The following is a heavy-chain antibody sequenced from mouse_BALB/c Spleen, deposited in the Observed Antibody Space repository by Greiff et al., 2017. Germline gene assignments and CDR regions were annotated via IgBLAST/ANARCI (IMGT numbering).Heavy chain of an antibody. V-gene: IGHV2-6-7*01. CDR2: IWGDGST. CDR3: ARDGHYGSSNWYFDV. J-gene: IGHJ1*01. D-gene: IGHD1-1*01. CDR1: GFSLTGYG. Sequence: VKLVESGPGLVAPSQSLSITCTVSGFSLTGYGVNWVRQPPGKGLEWLGMIWGDGSTDYNSALKSRLSISKDNSKSQVFLKMNSLQTDDTARYYCARDGHYGSSNWYFDVWGAGTTVTVSS.